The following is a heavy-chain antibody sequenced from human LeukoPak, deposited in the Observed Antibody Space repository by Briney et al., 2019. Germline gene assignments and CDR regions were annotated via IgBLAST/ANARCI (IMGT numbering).Heavy chain of an antibody. CDR1: GGSISSYY. J-gene: IGHJ6*03. D-gene: IGHD1-26*01. CDR2: IYYSGST. V-gene: IGHV4-59*01. Sequence: PSETLSLTCTVSGGSISSYYWSWIRQPPGKGLEWIGYIYYSGSTNYNPSLKSRVTISVDTSKNQFSLKLSSVTAADTAVYYCARSGSYYYYYYYMDVWGKGTTVTVSS. CDR3: ARSGSYYYYYYYMDV.